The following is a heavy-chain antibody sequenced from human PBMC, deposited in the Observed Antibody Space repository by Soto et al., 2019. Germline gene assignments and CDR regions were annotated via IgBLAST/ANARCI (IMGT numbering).Heavy chain of an antibody. Sequence: EVQLVESGGGLVKPGGSLRLSCAASGFTFSSYSMNWVRQAPGKGLEWVSSISSSSSYIYYVDSVKGRFTISRDNAKISLYLQMNSLRAEDTAVFYCARAASSVQPYFDYWGQGTLVTVSS. V-gene: IGHV3-21*01. CDR2: ISSSSSYI. CDR1: GFTFSSYS. D-gene: IGHD6-13*01. CDR3: ARAASSVQPYFDY. J-gene: IGHJ4*02.